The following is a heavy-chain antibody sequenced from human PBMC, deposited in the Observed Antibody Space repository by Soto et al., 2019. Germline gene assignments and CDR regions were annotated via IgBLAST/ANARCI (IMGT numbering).Heavy chain of an antibody. J-gene: IGHJ4*02. CDR2: IFPGGST. CDR1: GFSFGGYA. CDR3: ERRAPTRAFDDY. Sequence: GGSLRLSYAASGFSFGGYAMSWVRQAAGKGLEWVSVIFPGGSTYYADSVRDRFTISRDISKNTVYLQMNSLTGEDTAVYFCERRAPTRAFDDYWGRGSLVTVS. V-gene: IGHV3-66*01.